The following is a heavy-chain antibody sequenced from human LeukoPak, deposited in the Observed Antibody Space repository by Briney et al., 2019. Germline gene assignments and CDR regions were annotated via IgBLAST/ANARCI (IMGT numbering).Heavy chain of an antibody. CDR1: GYTFTSYG. CDR2: ISAYNGNT. Sequence: ASVKVSCKASGYTFTSYGISWVRQAPGQGLEWMGWISAYNGNTNYAQKLQGRGTMTTATSTSTAYMELRSLRSDDTAVYYCARVEGFWSGSTYFDYWGQGTLVTVSS. D-gene: IGHD3-3*01. V-gene: IGHV1-18*01. CDR3: ARVEGFWSGSTYFDY. J-gene: IGHJ4*02.